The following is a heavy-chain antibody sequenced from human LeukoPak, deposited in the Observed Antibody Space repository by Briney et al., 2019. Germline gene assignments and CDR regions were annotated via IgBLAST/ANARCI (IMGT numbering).Heavy chain of an antibody. CDR2: IYYSGST. D-gene: IGHD4-17*01. V-gene: IGHV4-31*03. CDR1: GGSISSGGYY. J-gene: IGHJ5*02. Sequence: PSETLSLTCTVSGGSISSGGYYWSWIRQHPGKGLEWIGYIYYSGSTYYNPSLKSRVTISVDTSKNQFSLRLSSVTAADTDVYYCARAYGDDNWFDPWGQGTLVTVSS. CDR3: ARAYGDDNWFDP.